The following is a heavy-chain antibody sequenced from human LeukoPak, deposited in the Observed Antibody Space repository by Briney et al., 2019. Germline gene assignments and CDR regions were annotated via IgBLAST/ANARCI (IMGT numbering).Heavy chain of an antibody. Sequence: ASVKVSCKASGGTFSSYAISWVRQAPGQGLEWMGGIISIFGTANYAQKFQGRVTITADESTSTAYMELSSLRSEDTAVYYCARDSHNWFDPWGQGTLVTVSS. V-gene: IGHV1-69*13. CDR1: GGTFSSYA. CDR2: IISIFGTA. CDR3: ARDSHNWFDP. J-gene: IGHJ5*02.